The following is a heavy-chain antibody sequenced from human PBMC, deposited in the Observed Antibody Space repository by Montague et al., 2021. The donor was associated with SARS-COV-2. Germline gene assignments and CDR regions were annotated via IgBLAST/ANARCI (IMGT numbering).Heavy chain of an antibody. CDR1: GFTFSSYE. V-gene: IGHV3-48*03. CDR2: ISSSGSTL. D-gene: IGHD3-16*01. Sequence: SLRLSCAASGFTFSSYEMNWVRQAPGKGLEWVSYISSSGSTLYYADSVXGRFTISRDNAKNSLYLQMNSLRAEDTAVYYCARAVPYVFRPLKYFDYWGQGTLVTVSS. CDR3: ARAVPYVFRPLKYFDY. J-gene: IGHJ4*02.